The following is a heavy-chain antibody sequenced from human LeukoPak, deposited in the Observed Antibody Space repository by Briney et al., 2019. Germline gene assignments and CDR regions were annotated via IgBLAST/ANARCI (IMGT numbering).Heavy chain of an antibody. D-gene: IGHD4-17*01. V-gene: IGHV4-59*08. CDR3: ARHRSPYGDAFDI. J-gene: IGHJ3*02. CDR1: DGSISSYY. CDR2: IYFSGST. Sequence: SETLSLTCTVSDGSISSYYWSWIRQPPGTGLEWIGYIYFSGSTNYNPSLKSRVTMSVDTSKNQFSLKLSSVTAADTALYYCARHRSPYGDAFDIWGQGTMVTVSS.